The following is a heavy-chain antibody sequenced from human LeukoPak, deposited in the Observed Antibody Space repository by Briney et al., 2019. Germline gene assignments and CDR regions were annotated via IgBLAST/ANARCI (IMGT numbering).Heavy chain of an antibody. Sequence: ASVKVSCKTSGYTFTDYYMHWVRQAPGQGLEWMGWSNPSTGGAHYAQKFRGWVTMTLDTSISTAYMELSRLRSDDTAVYYCASWGNDAFDIWGQGTMVTVSS. CDR1: GYTFTDYY. CDR2: SNPSTGGA. V-gene: IGHV1-2*04. J-gene: IGHJ3*02. CDR3: ASWGNDAFDI. D-gene: IGHD3-16*01.